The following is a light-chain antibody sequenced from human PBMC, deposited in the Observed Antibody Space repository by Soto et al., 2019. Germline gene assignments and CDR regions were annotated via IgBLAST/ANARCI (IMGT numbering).Light chain of an antibody. CDR1: SEQNTYA. CDR2: VNSDGSH. J-gene: IGLJ3*02. V-gene: IGLV4-69*01. Sequence: QPVLTQSPSASASLGASVKLTCTLSSEQNTYAIAWHQQQPEKGPRYLMKVNSDGSHMKGDGIPGRFSGFSSGAERYLSISSLQSEDEADYYCQTWVSGLGWVFGGGTKLTVL. CDR3: QTWVSGLGWV.